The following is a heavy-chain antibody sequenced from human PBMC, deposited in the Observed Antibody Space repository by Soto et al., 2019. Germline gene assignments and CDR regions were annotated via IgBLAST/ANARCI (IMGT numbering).Heavy chain of an antibody. CDR2: IHGGGGAT. Sequence: EVQLLESGGGLVQPGGSLRLSCAASGFTFSAYAMGWVRQAPGKGLEWVSTIHGGGGATHYADSVKGRLTISRDDSKNTLYAQMNSLRAEATAVYYCAKFEGHPLEYWYLDFWGRGTLVTVSS. D-gene: IGHD1-1*01. V-gene: IGHV3-23*01. J-gene: IGHJ2*01. CDR1: GFTFSAYA. CDR3: AKFEGHPLEYWYLDF.